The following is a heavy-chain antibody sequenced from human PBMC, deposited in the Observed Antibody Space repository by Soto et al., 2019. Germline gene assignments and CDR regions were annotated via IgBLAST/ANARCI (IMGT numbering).Heavy chain of an antibody. CDR2: IKQDGSEK. D-gene: IGHD6-13*01. J-gene: IGHJ4*02. CDR3: ARDRSSHNY. V-gene: IGHV3-7*01. Sequence: EVQLVESGGGLVQPGGSLRLSCAASGFTFSSYWMSWVRQAPGKGMEWVANIKQDGSEKYYVDSVKGRFTISRDNAKNSLYLQMNSLRAADTGVYYFARDRSSHNYWGQGTLVTVSS. CDR1: GFTFSSYW.